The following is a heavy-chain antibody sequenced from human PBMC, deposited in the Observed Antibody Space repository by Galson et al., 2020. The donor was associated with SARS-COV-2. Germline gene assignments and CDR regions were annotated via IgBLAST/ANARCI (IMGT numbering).Heavy chain of an antibody. CDR2: ISGSGGST. V-gene: IGHV3-23*01. CDR1: GFTFSSYA. Sequence: GESLKISCAASGFTFSSYAMSWVRQAPGKGLEWVSAISGSGGSTYYADSVKGRFTISRDNSKNTLYLQMNSLRAEDTAVYYCAKLDTAMALYNWFDPWGQGTLVTVSS. J-gene: IGHJ5*02. D-gene: IGHD5-18*01. CDR3: AKLDTAMALYNWFDP.